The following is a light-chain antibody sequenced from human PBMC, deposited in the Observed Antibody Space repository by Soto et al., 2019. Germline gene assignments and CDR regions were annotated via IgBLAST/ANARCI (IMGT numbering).Light chain of an antibody. CDR3: QQYGRSPPSWT. CDR2: GAS. J-gene: IGKJ1*01. V-gene: IGKV3-20*01. CDR1: QSVSSSD. Sequence: ETVLTQSPGTLSLSPGERATLSCRASQSVSSSDLAWYQQKPGQAPSLLIYGASRRATGIPDRFSGSGSGKDFTLTISRLEPEDFAVYYCQQYGRSPPSWTFGQGTKVEIK.